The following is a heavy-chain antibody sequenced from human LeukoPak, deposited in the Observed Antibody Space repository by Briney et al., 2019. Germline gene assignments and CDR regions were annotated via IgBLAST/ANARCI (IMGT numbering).Heavy chain of an antibody. Sequence: PGGSLRLSCVVSGFTLSSYAMSWVRQAPGKGLEWVAATSSSDSGKYHADSVRGRFTISRDNSKNTVYLQMNSLRAEDTAVYYCAKARNIYDYVWGSPLDVWGKGTTVTVSS. D-gene: IGHD3-16*01. J-gene: IGHJ6*04. V-gene: IGHV3-23*01. CDR3: AKARNIYDYVWGSPLDV. CDR1: GFTLSSYA. CDR2: TSSSDSGK.